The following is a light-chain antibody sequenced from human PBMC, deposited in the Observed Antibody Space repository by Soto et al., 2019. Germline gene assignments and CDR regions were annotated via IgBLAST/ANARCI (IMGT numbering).Light chain of an antibody. CDR1: QSVDSSY. J-gene: IGKJ3*01. Sequence: EIVLTQSPGTLSLSPGERATLSCRASQSVDSSYLAWYQQKPGQAPRLLIYGASSRATGIPDRFSGSGSGTDFTLTSSRLEPEDFAVYYCQQVGSPFTFGPGTKVDIK. V-gene: IGKV3-20*01. CDR2: GAS. CDR3: QQVGSPFT.